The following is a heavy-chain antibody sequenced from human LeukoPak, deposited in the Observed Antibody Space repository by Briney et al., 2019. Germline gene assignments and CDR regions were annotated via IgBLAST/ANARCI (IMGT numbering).Heavy chain of an antibody. CDR2: ISSINYI. CDR1: GFTSSTYS. V-gene: IGHV3-21*01. J-gene: IGHJ4*02. CDR3: ARVGQLWAIDY. Sequence: PGGSLRLSCAASGFTSSTYSMNWVRQAPGKGLKWVSSISSINYIYYADSVKGRFTISRDSAKNSLYLQMNSLRAEDTAVYYCARVGQLWAIDYWGQGTLVTVSS. D-gene: IGHD5-18*01.